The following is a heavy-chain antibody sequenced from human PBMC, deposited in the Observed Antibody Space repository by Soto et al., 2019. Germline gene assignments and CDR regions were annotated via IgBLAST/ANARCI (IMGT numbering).Heavy chain of an antibody. V-gene: IGHV3-48*01. D-gene: IGHD5-18*01. CDR1: GFTFSCYS. CDR3: ARCSWYSYVYQVFCFDP. CDR2: ISSSSSSI. Sequence: VQLVESGGGLVQPGGSLRLSCAASGFTFSCYSMNLVRPAPGKGLGWVSYISSSSSSIKYADAVKGRFTISRDNAKNSLYLQMNSLIAEDTAAYYCARCSWYSYVYQVFCFDPWGQGTLVTVSS. J-gene: IGHJ5*02.